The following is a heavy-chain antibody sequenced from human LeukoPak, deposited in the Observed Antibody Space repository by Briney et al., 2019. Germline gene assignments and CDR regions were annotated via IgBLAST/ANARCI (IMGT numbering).Heavy chain of an antibody. CDR1: GFTFSSYA. CDR3: AKEPLYSSGWAFDY. CDR2: ISGSGGST. Sequence: GRSLRLSCAASGFTFSSYAMSWVRQAPGKGLEWVSAISGSGGSTYYADSVKGWFTISRDNSKNALYLQMNSLRAEDTAVYYCAKEPLYSSGWAFDYWGQGTLVTVSS. J-gene: IGHJ4*02. V-gene: IGHV3-23*01. D-gene: IGHD6-19*01.